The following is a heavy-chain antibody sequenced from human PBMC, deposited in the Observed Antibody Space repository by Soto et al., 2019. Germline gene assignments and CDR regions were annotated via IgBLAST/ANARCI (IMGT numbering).Heavy chain of an antibody. CDR3: AKVGVEYVVPRYYFDY. CDR1: GFTFSSYA. CDR2: ISGSGGST. Sequence: GGSLRLSCAASGFTFSSYAMSWVRQAPGKGLEWVSAISGSGGSTYYADSVKGRFTISRDNSKNTLYLQMNSLRAEDTAVYYCAKVGVEYVVPRYYFDYWGQGTLVTVSS. V-gene: IGHV3-23*01. J-gene: IGHJ4*02. D-gene: IGHD3-10*01.